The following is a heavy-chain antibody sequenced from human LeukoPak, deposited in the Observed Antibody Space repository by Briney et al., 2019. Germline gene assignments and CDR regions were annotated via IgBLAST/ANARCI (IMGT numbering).Heavy chain of an antibody. CDR3: ARDRRFNGMDV. V-gene: IGHV4-59*01. CDR2: IYYIGST. D-gene: IGHD3-3*01. Sequence: SETLSLTSIVSGGSISGYYWSWIRQPPGKGLEWIGDIYYIGSTNYNPSLKSRVTISVDTSKNQFSLKLSSVTAADTAVYYCARDRRFNGMDVWGQGTTVTVSS. CDR1: GGSISGYY. J-gene: IGHJ6*02.